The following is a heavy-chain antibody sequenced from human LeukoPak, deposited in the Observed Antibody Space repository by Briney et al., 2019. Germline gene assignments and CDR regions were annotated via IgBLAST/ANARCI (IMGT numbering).Heavy chain of an antibody. V-gene: IGHV3-30-3*01. CDR2: ISYDGSNK. Sequence: PGRSLRLSCAASGFTFSSYAMHWVRQAPGKGLEWVAVISYDGSNKYYADSVKGRFTISRDNSKSTLYLQMNSLRAEDTAVYYCAKEDCGVDCSTFDYWGQGTLVTVSS. J-gene: IGHJ4*02. CDR1: GFTFSSYA. D-gene: IGHD2-21*02. CDR3: AKEDCGVDCSTFDY.